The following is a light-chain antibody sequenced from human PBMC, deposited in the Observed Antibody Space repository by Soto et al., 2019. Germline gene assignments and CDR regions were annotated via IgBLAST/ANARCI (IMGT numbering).Light chain of an antibody. CDR3: QYYDSSLSGYYV. V-gene: IGLV1-40*01. J-gene: IGLJ1*01. CDR2: GHS. Sequence: QAVVTQPPSVSGAPGQRVTISCTGSSSNIGAGYDVHWYQQLPGTAPKLLIYGHSNRPAGVPDRFSGSKSGTSASLAITGLQAEDEADYYCQYYDSSLSGYYVFGTGTKLTVL. CDR1: SSNIGAGYD.